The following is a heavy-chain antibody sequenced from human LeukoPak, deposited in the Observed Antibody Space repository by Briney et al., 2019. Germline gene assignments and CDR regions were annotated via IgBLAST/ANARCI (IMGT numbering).Heavy chain of an antibody. D-gene: IGHD1-26*01. Sequence: PSETLSLTCTVSGGSINTYYWYWIRQPPGKGLEWIGYIYYSGTTKYSTSLKSRVTLSLDTPKNQIFLRLTSVTAADTAVYYCARAQGALDYWGQGTLVTVSS. CDR2: IYYSGTT. J-gene: IGHJ4*02. V-gene: IGHV4-59*08. CDR1: GGSINTYY. CDR3: ARAQGALDY.